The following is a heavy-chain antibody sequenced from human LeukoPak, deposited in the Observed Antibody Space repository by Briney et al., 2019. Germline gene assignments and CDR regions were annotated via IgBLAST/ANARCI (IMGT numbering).Heavy chain of an antibody. V-gene: IGHV4-34*01. Sequence: SETLSLTCAVYGGSFSGYYWSWIRQPPGKGPEWIGEINHSGSTNYNPSLKSRVTISVDTSKNQFSLKLSSVTAADTAVYYCASLFGFYSYGRFDYWGQGTLVTVSS. CDR2: INHSGST. J-gene: IGHJ4*02. D-gene: IGHD5-18*01. CDR3: ASLFGFYSYGRFDY. CDR1: GGSFSGYY.